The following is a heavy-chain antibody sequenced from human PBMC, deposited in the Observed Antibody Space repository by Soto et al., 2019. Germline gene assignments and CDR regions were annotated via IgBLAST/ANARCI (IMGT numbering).Heavy chain of an antibody. V-gene: IGHV4-34*01. CDR1: GGSFSGYY. J-gene: IGHJ6*02. CDR3: AREGYDGMDV. Sequence: SETLSLTCAVYGGSFSGYYWSWIRQPPGKGLEWIGEINHSGGTNYNPSLKSRVTISVDTSKNQFSLKLSSVTAADTAVYYCAREGYDGMDVWGQGTTVTV. D-gene: IGHD6-13*01. CDR2: INHSGGT.